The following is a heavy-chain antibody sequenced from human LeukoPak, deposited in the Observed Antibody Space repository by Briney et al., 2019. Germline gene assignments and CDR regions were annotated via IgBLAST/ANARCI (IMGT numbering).Heavy chain of an antibody. CDR1: GFTFNNHA. J-gene: IGHJ4*02. CDR3: AKGGHGYHSTGYYYVEIDY. Sequence: GGSLRLSCAASGFTFNNHAMSWVRHAPGKGLEWVSGIDDGGGSTYYADSVKGRFTVARDNPKNTLYLQMNSLRAEDTAVYYCAKGGHGYHSTGYYYVEIDYWGQGTLVTVSS. CDR2: IDDGGGST. D-gene: IGHD3-22*01. V-gene: IGHV3-23*01.